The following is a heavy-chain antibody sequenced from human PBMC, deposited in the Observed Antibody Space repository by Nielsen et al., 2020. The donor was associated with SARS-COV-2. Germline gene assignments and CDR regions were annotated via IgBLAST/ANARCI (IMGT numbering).Heavy chain of an antibody. CDR3: AKAGLYSSSWYGHFDY. J-gene: IGHJ4*02. V-gene: IGHV3-30*18. Sequence: GESLKISCAASGFTFSSYGMHWVRQAPGKGLEWVAVISYDGSNKYCADSVKGRFTISRDNSKNTLYLQMNSLRAEDTAVYYCAKAGLYSSSWYGHFDYWGQGTLVTVSS. CDR1: GFTFSSYG. D-gene: IGHD6-13*01. CDR2: ISYDGSNK.